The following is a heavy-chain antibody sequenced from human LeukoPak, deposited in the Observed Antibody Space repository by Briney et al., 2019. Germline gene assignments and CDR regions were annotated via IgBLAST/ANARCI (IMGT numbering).Heavy chain of an antibody. Sequence: GGSLRLSCEASGFPFSSYNMNGVRQAPGKRLEGVSSITSSSSYVFYADSVKGRFTISRDNAKNSLYLQMNSLRAEDTAVYYCARDQYSGYYGDYYYYYMDVWGKGTTVTISS. D-gene: IGHD5-12*01. V-gene: IGHV3-21*01. J-gene: IGHJ6*03. CDR2: ITSSSSYV. CDR3: ARDQYSGYYGDYYYYYMDV. CDR1: GFPFSSYN.